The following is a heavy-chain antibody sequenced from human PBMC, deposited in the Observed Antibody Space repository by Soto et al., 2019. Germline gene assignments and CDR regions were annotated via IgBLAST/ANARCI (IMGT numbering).Heavy chain of an antibody. D-gene: IGHD6-19*01. Sequence: QVQLVESGGGVVQPGRSLRLSCAASGFTLSSYAVHWVRQAPGKGLEWVAFISYDGSKKYYADSVKGRFTISRDNSKNTLYLQMNSLRTDDTAVYYCARDLTEARGSGWGDVYFDYWGQGTLVTVSS. J-gene: IGHJ4*02. V-gene: IGHV3-30-3*01. CDR3: ARDLTEARGSGWGDVYFDY. CDR1: GFTLSSYA. CDR2: ISYDGSKK.